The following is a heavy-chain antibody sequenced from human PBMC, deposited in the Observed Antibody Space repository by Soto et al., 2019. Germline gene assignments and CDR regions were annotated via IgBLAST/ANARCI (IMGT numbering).Heavy chain of an antibody. CDR2: ISAYNGNT. V-gene: IGHV1-18*01. CDR3: ATSVVRYYDMLTGPGAFDI. Sequence: ASVKVSCQASGYTFTSYGISWVRQAPGQGLEWMGWISAYNGNTNYAQKLQGRVTMTTDTSTSTAYMELRSLRSDDTAVYYCATSVVRYYDMLTGPGAFDIWGQGTMVTVSS. CDR1: GYTFTSYG. D-gene: IGHD3-9*01. J-gene: IGHJ3*02.